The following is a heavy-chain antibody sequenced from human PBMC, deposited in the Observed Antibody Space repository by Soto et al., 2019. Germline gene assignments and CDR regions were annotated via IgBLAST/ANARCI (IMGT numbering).Heavy chain of an antibody. CDR2: TYYRSKWYN. J-gene: IGHJ4*02. D-gene: IGHD6-13*01. CDR1: WDSVASNSAA. Sequence: RTLSMTCVITWDSVASNSAAWNWIRQSPSRGLEWLGRTYYRSKWYNDYAVSVKSRITINPDTSKNQFSLQLNSVTPEDTAVYYCARGVAAAGSYYFDYWGQGTLVTVSS. V-gene: IGHV6-1*01. CDR3: ARGVAAAGSYYFDY.